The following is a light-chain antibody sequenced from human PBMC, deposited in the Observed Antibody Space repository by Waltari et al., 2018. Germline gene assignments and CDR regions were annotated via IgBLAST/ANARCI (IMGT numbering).Light chain of an antibody. CDR2: DAS. CDR1: QSVSYY. J-gene: IGKJ4*01. CDR3: QQRTNWPLT. V-gene: IGKV3-11*01. Sequence: VLTQSPATLSLSPGERATLSCRASQSVSYYLAWYQQQPGQAPSLLIYDASNRATGIPARFSGSGSGTDFTLTISSLEPEDFAVYYCQQRTNWPLTFGGGTKVEI.